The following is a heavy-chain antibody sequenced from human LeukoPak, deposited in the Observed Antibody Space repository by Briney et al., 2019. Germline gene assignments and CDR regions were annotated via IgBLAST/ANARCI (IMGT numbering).Heavy chain of an antibody. J-gene: IGHJ3*02. D-gene: IGHD3-22*01. V-gene: IGHV1-69*13. CDR1: GGTFSSYA. CDR3: ASPPDYYDSSGYAAFDI. CDR2: IIPIFGTA. Sequence: ASVKVSCKASGGTFSSYAISWVRQAPGQGLEWMGGIIPIFGTANYAQKFQGRVTITADESTSTAYMELSSLRSEDTAVYYCASPPDYYDSSGYAAFDIWGQGTMVTVSS.